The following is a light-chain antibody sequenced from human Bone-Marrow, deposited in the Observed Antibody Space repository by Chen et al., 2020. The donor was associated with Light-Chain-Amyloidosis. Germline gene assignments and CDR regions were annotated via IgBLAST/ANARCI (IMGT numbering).Light chain of an antibody. CDR2: DVS. Sequence: QAALTQPASVSGSPGQSITISCTGTSGDVGAYNYVSWDQQHPGKAPKLLIYDVSNRPSGVSNRFSGSKSGNTASLTISGLQAEDEADYYCNSYTTSDTYVFGTGTEVTVL. CDR1: SGDVGAYNY. CDR3: NSYTTSDTYV. V-gene: IGLV2-14*03. J-gene: IGLJ1*01.